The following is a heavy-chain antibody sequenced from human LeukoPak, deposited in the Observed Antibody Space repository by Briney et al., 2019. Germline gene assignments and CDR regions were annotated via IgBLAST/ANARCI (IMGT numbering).Heavy chain of an antibody. CDR2: IIPIFGTA. V-gene: IGHV1-69*13. D-gene: IGHD4-17*01. Sequence: TVKLSCTASGGTFSSYTISWVRQAPGQGLEWMGGIIPIFGTANYAQKFQGRVTITADESTSTAYMELSSLRSEDTAVYYCARDATTVTTPYFDYWGQGTLVTVSS. CDR1: GGTFSSYT. CDR3: ARDATTVTTPYFDY. J-gene: IGHJ4*02.